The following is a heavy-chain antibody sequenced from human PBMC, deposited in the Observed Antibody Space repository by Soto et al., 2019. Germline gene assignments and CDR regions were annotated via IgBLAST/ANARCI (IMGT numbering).Heavy chain of an antibody. J-gene: IGHJ4*02. V-gene: IGHV3-11*01. D-gene: IGHD6-13*01. CDR2: ISSSGSTI. CDR1: GFTFSDYY. Sequence: PGGSLRLSCAASGFTFSDYYMSWIRQAPGKGLEWVSYISSSGSTIYYADSVKGRFTISRDNAKNSLYLQMNSLRAEDTAVYYCLVRRSSWEIDYWGQGTLVTVSS. CDR3: LVRRSSWEIDY.